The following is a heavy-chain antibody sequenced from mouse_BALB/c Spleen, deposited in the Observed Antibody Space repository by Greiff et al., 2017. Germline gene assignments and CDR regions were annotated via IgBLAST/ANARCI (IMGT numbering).Heavy chain of an antibody. CDR3: ARDRSFDGYDAMDY. J-gene: IGHJ4*01. D-gene: IGHD2-3*01. V-gene: IGHV5-6-3*01. CDR1: GFTFSSYG. CDR2: INSNGGST. Sequence: VQLKESGGGLVQPGGSLKLSCAASGFTFSSYGMSWVRQTPDKRLELVATINSNGGSTYYPDSVKGRFTISRDNAKNTLYLQMSSLKSEDTAMYYCARDRSFDGYDAMDYWGQGTSVTVSS.